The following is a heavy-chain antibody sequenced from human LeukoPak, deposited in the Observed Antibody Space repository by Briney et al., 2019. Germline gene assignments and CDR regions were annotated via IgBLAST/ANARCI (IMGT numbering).Heavy chain of an antibody. Sequence: PGGSLRLSCAASSITFTKAWMNWVRQAPGKGLEWVARIVSNTVGGRPDYAASVKGRFTISRDDSKSTLFLQMSSLKIEDTAVYYCATSITTPGAFDIWGQGVLVTVSS. CDR2: IVSNTVGGRP. CDR1: SITFTKAW. J-gene: IGHJ4*02. CDR3: ATSITTPGAFDI. D-gene: IGHD1-1*01. V-gene: IGHV3-15*07.